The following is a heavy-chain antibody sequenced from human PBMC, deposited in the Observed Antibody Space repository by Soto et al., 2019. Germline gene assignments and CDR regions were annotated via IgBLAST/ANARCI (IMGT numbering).Heavy chain of an antibody. CDR2: IKSKTDDGKT. Sequence: EVQLVESGGGLVKTGGSLRISCAASGFTFSNAWMSWVRQAPGKGLEWVGRIKSKTDDGKTDYAAPVKGRFTISRDASKNTLYLQMNSLKTEDTAVYYCTIRAGFDYWGQGTLVTVSS. CDR3: TIRAGFDY. CDR1: GFTFSNAW. J-gene: IGHJ4*02. V-gene: IGHV3-15*01. D-gene: IGHD6-19*01.